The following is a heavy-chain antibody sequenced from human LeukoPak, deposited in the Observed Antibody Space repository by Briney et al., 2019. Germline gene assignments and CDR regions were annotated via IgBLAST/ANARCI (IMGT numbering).Heavy chain of an antibody. V-gene: IGHV1-69*13. D-gene: IGHD6-19*01. CDR3: ARSRGGIAVAPGYYYYGMDV. CDR2: IIPIFGTA. J-gene: IGHJ6*02. CDR1: GGTFSSYA. Sequence: EASVKVSCKASGGTFSSYAISWVRQAPGQGLEWMGGIIPIFGTANYAQKFQGRVTITADESTSTAYMELSSLRSEDTAVYYCARSRGGIAVAPGYYYYGMDVWGQGTTVTVSS.